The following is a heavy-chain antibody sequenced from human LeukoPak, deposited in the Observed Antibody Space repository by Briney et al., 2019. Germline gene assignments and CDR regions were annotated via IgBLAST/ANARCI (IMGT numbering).Heavy chain of an antibody. J-gene: IGHJ3*02. V-gene: IGHV4-59*01. CDR3: ALDSSGWSDDSFDI. CDR2: IYYSETT. CDR1: GGSISRNY. Sequence: SEILSLTCTVSGGSISRNYWNWIRQPPGKGLEWIGNIYYSETTNYNPSLKSRVTMSIDTSKNHFSLNLNSVTAADTAVYYCALDSSGWSDDSFDIWGHGTMVTVSS. D-gene: IGHD6-13*01.